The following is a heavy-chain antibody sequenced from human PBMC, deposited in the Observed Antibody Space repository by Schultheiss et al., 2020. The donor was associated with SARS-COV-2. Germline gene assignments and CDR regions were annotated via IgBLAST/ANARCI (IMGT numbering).Heavy chain of an antibody. Sequence: GGSLRLSCAASGFTFSSYGMHWVRQAPGKGLEWVAVISYDGSNKYYADSVKGRFTISRDNSKNTLYLQMNSLRAEDTAVYYCARDEPNCSSTSCYARGVAYYFGYWGEGTLVTVSS. CDR2: ISYDGSNK. CDR3: ARDEPNCSSTSCYARGVAYYFGY. J-gene: IGHJ4*02. CDR1: GFTFSSYG. V-gene: IGHV3-30*03. D-gene: IGHD2-2*01.